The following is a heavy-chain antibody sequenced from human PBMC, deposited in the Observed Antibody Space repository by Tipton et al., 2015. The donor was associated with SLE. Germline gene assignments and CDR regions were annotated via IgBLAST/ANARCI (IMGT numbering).Heavy chain of an antibody. J-gene: IGHJ2*01. D-gene: IGHD6-6*01. CDR2: IWSDGSNK. V-gene: IGHV3-33*06. CDR3: AKRRIAARLGGGYWYFDL. CDR1: GFTFRTYV. Sequence: LSLTCAASGFTFRTYVIHWVRQAPGKGLEWVALIWSDGSNKYYADSVKGRFTISRDNSNNAQYLEMNSLRAEDTAVYYCAKRRIAARLGGGYWYFDLWGRGTLVTVSS.